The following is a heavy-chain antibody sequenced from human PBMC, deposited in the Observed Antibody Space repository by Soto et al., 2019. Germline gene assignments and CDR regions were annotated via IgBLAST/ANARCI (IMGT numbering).Heavy chain of an antibody. D-gene: IGHD2-2*01. CDR2: IYYSGST. CDR3: ARRIVVVPAAIYYYYGMDV. V-gene: IGHV4-39*01. J-gene: IGHJ6*02. Sequence: SETLSLTCTVSGGSISSSSYYWGWIRQPPGKGLEWIGSIYYSGSTYYNPSLKSRVTISVDTSKNQFSLKLSSVTAADTAVYYCARRIVVVPAAIYYYYGMDVWGQGXTVTV. CDR1: GGSISSSSYY.